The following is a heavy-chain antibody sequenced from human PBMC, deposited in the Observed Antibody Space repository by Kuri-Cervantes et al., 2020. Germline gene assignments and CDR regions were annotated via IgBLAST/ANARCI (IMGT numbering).Heavy chain of an antibody. CDR2: INHSGST. V-gene: IGHV4-34*01. J-gene: IGHJ4*02. D-gene: IGHD3-10*01. CDR1: GFTFSNAW. CDR3: ARVGTRYSG. Sequence: ESLKISCATSGFTFSNAWMNWVRQPPGKGLEWIGEINHSGSTNYNPSLKSRVTISVDTSKNQFSLKLSSVTAADTAVYYCARVGTRYSGWGQGTLVTVSS.